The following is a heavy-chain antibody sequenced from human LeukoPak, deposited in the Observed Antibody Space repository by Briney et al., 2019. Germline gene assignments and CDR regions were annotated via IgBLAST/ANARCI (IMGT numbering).Heavy chain of an antibody. V-gene: IGHV1-69*04. Sequence: ASVKVSCKASGGTFSSYAISWVRQAPGQGLEWMGRIFPILGLINYAQKFQGRVTITADKSTSTAYMELSSLRSEDTAVYYCAGVGEFREYSGYDTNYWGQGTLVTVSS. CDR2: IFPILGLI. D-gene: IGHD5-12*01. J-gene: IGHJ4*02. CDR3: AGVGEFREYSGYDTNY. CDR1: GGTFSSYA.